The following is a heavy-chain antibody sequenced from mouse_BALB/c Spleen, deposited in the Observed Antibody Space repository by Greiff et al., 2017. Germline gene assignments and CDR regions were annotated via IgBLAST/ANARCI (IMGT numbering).Heavy chain of an antibody. J-gene: IGHJ4*01. Sequence: VQLQQSGAELVRPGVSVKISCKGSGYSFTDYAMHWVKQSHAKSLEWIGVISTYYGDASYNQKFKGKATMTVDKSSSTAYMELARLTSEDSAIYYCARRDARTNYAMDYWGEGTSVTVSS. V-gene: IGHV1S137*01. CDR2: ISTYYGDA. CDR3: ARRDARTNYAMDY. CDR1: GYSFTDYA. D-gene: IGHD3-3*01.